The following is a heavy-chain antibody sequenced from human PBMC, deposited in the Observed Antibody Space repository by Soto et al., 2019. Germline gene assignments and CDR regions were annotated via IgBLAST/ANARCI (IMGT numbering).Heavy chain of an antibody. Sequence: GGSLRLSCAASGFTVSSNYMSWVRQAPGKGLEWVSVIYSGGSTYYADSVKGRFTISRGNSKNTLYLQMNSLRAEDTAVYYCARVGPYGDYNDYWGQGTLVTVSS. CDR2: IYSGGST. CDR1: GFTVSSNY. V-gene: IGHV3-66*01. D-gene: IGHD4-17*01. CDR3: ARVGPYGDYNDY. J-gene: IGHJ4*02.